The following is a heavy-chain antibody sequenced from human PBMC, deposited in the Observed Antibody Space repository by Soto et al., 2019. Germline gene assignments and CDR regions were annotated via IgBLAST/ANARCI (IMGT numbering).Heavy chain of an antibody. J-gene: IGHJ4*02. CDR1: GYTFTGYY. Sequence: ASVKVSCKASGYTFTGYYMHWVRQAPGQGLEWMGWISAYNGNTNYAQKLQGRVTMTTDTSTSTAYMELRSLRSDDTAVYYCARDLGGYSGYDEYYFDYWGQGTLVTVSS. D-gene: IGHD5-12*01. CDR2: ISAYNGNT. CDR3: ARDLGGYSGYDEYYFDY. V-gene: IGHV1-18*04.